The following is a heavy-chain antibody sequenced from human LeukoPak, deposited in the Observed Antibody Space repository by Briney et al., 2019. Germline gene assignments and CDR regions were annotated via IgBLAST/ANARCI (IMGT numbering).Heavy chain of an antibody. D-gene: IGHD4-17*01. Sequence: SETLSLTCAVYGGSFSGYYWSWIRQPPGKGLEWIGSIYYSGSTYYNPSLKSRVTISVDTSKNQFSLKLSSVTAADTAVYYCARQPCDYGDFNPQNWGQGTLVTVSS. CDR1: GGSFSGYY. J-gene: IGHJ4*02. CDR3: ARQPCDYGDFNPQN. V-gene: IGHV4-34*01. CDR2: IYYSGST.